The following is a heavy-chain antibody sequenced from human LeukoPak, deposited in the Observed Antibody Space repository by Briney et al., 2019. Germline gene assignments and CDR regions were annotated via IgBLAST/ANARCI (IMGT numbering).Heavy chain of an antibody. Sequence: GRSLRLSCAASGFTFSSYAMHWVRQAPGKGLEWVAVISYDGSNKYYADSVKGRFTISRDNSKNTLYLQMNSLRAEDTAVYYCSKKGQNGDYGKPDWGQGTLVTVSS. D-gene: IGHD4-17*01. V-gene: IGHV3-30-3*02. J-gene: IGHJ4*02. CDR1: GFTFSSYA. CDR3: SKKGQNGDYGKPD. CDR2: ISYDGSNK.